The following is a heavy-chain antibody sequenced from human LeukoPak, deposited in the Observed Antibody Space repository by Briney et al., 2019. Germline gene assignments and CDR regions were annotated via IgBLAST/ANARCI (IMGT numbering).Heavy chain of an antibody. CDR1: GYTFTSYG. J-gene: IGHJ4*02. D-gene: IGHD1-1*01. Sequence: ASVKVSCKASGYTFTSYGISWVRQAPGQGLEWMGWISVYNGNTNYAQKLQGRVTMTTDTSTSTAYMDLRSLGSDDTAVYYCARLEFAGTPYFDYWGQGTLVTVSS. V-gene: IGHV1-18*01. CDR3: ARLEFAGTPYFDY. CDR2: ISVYNGNT.